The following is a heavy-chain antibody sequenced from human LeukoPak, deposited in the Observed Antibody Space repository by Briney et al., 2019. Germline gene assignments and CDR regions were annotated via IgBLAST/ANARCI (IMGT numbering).Heavy chain of an antibody. CDR3: AKDRDGYNFDHLDY. D-gene: IGHD5-24*01. V-gene: IGHV3-30*18. CDR1: GFTFTGHS. J-gene: IGHJ4*02. Sequence: GGSLRLSCVASGFTFTGHSMHWVRQAPGKGLEWISVVSHDEKTIFYADSLEGRFTVSRDNSKNTVYLQMNSLRAEDTAVYYCAKDRDGYNFDHLDYWGQGTLVTVSS. CDR2: VSHDEKTI.